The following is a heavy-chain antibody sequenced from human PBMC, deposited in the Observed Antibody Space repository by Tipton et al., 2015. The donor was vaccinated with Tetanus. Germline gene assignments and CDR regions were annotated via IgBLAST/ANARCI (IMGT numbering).Heavy chain of an antibody. CDR3: ARTRGGNNDYGDPHTLDY. V-gene: IGHV4-31*03. CDR1: GGSISSGGYY. CDR2: IYYSGST. D-gene: IGHD4-17*01. Sequence: TLSLTCTVSGGSISSGGYYWSWIRQHPGKGLEWIGYIYYSGSTYYNPSLKSRVTISVDTSKNQFSLKLSSVTAADTAVYYCARTRGGNNDYGDPHTLDYWGQGTLVTVSS. J-gene: IGHJ4*02.